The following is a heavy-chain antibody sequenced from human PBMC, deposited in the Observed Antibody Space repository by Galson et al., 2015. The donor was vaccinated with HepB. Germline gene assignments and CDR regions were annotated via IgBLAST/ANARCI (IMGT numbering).Heavy chain of an antibody. V-gene: IGHV1-69-2*01. J-gene: IGHJ5*02. D-gene: IGHD2-2*01. CDR3: ATDPSWGSTSGGWFDP. Sequence: VKVSCKVSGYTFTDYYMHWVQQAPGKGLEWMGLVDPEDGETIYAEKFQGRVTITADTSTDTAYMELSSLRSEDTAVYYCATDPSWGSTSGGWFDPWGQGTLVTVSS. CDR1: GYTFTDYY. CDR2: VDPEDGET.